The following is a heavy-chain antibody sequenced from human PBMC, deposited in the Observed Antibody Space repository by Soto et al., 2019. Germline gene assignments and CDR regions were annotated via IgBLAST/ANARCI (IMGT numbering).Heavy chain of an antibody. CDR1: GGSMSSSNW. Sequence: QVQLQESGPGLVKPSGTLSLTCTVSGGSMSSSNWWNWVRQPPGKGLEWIGETHHSGRTNYNPSLNSRVTISVDKSKNHFSLKLSSVPAADTAVYYCARSEATVLDYWGQGTLVTVSS. V-gene: IGHV4-4*02. J-gene: IGHJ4*02. CDR2: THHSGRT. D-gene: IGHD4-17*01. CDR3: ARSEATVLDY.